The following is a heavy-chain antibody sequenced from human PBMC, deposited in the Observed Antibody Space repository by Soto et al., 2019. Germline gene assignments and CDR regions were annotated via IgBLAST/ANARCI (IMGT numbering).Heavy chain of an antibody. V-gene: IGHV1-69*12. D-gene: IGHD3-3*01. Sequence: QVQLVQSGAEVKKPGSSVKVSCKASGGTFSSYAISWVRQAPGQGLEWMGGIIPIFGTANYAQKFQGRVTITADEXTXTXXMELSSLRSEDTAVYYCASPESGYSLSYYYYGMDVWGQGTTVTVSS. CDR2: IIPIFGTA. CDR1: GGTFSSYA. J-gene: IGHJ6*02. CDR3: ASPESGYSLSYYYYGMDV.